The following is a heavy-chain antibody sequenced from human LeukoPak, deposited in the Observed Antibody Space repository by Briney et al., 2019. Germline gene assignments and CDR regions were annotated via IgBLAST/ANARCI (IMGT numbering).Heavy chain of an antibody. Sequence: ASVKVSCKASGYTFTGYVLHWVRLAPGQGLEWMGWINSNSGGTNYAQKFQGRVTMTRDTSISTAYMEVTRLISDDTAVYFCARVSTSGWHPDYWGQGTLVTVSS. CDR3: ARVSTSGWHPDY. D-gene: IGHD6-19*01. CDR1: GYTFTGYV. J-gene: IGHJ4*02. CDR2: INSNSGGT. V-gene: IGHV1-2*02.